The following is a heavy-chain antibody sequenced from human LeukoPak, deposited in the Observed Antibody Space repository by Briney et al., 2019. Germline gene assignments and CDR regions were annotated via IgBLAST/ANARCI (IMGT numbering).Heavy chain of an antibody. CDR3: AKDSSSSWRKGSYFDY. Sequence: PGGSLRLSCAASGFTFSSYWMSWVRQAPGEGLEWVSAISGSGGSTYYADSVKGRFTISRDNSKNTLYLQMNSLRAEHTAVYYCAKDSSSSWRKGSYFDYWGQGTLVTVSS. CDR2: ISGSGGST. CDR1: GFTFSSYW. J-gene: IGHJ4*02. V-gene: IGHV3-23*01. D-gene: IGHD6-13*01.